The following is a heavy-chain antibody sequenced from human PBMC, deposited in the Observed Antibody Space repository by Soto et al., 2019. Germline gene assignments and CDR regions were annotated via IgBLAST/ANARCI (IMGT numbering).Heavy chain of an antibody. V-gene: IGHV3-7*03. CDR1: EFPFSSYW. CDR2: IKQDGSEK. D-gene: IGHD6-6*01. CDR3: ARVVHSTSKGPGEFDY. Sequence: GGSLRLSCAAVEFPFSSYWMTWARQAPGKGLKWVANIKQDGSEKYYVDSEKGRLTIPRDNAKNSLYLQMKSLGAEDTAVYYGARVVHSTSKGPGEFDYWGQGPLVTVSS. J-gene: IGHJ4*02.